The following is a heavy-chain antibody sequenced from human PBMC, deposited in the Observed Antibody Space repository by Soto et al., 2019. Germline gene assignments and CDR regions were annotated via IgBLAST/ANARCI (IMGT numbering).Heavy chain of an antibody. V-gene: IGHV1-2*04. J-gene: IGHJ4*02. D-gene: IGHD5-12*01. CDR2: INPNSGGT. Sequence: XAVKVSSKASGYPFTGYYMRWVRQAPGQGLEWMGWINPNSGGTNYAQKFQGWVTMTRDTSISTAYMELSRLKSDDTAVYFCARARAYSGYDALDYCGQRTLVTVSS. CDR3: ARARAYSGYDALDY. CDR1: GYPFTGYY.